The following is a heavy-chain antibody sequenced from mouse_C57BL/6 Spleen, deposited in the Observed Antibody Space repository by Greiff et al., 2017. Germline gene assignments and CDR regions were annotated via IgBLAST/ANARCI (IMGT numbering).Heavy chain of an antibody. CDR1: GYTFTSYW. V-gene: IGHV1-52*01. CDR3: ARSDGYYVYFVY. D-gene: IGHD2-3*01. Sequence: QQSCKASGYTFTSYWMHWVKQRPIQGLEWIGNIDPSDSETHYNQKFKDKATLTVDKSSSTAYMQLSSLTSEDSAVYYCARSDGYYVYFVYWGQGTTLTVSS. CDR2: IDPSDSET. J-gene: IGHJ2*01.